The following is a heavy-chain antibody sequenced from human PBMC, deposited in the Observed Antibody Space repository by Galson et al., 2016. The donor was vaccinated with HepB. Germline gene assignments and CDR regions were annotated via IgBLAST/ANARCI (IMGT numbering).Heavy chain of an antibody. V-gene: IGHV3-53*01. CDR2: IYGGGAS. J-gene: IGHJ3*01. D-gene: IGHD2-21*02. CDR3: ARDSYCGGDCFFPPFDV. CDR1: GFNVTNNH. Sequence: SLRLSCAASGFNVTNNHMTWVRQAPGKGLEWISVIYGGGASYYADSVKGRFTISRDNSQNLVYLQMESLSAEDTAVYFCARDSYCGGDCFFPPFDVWGRGTMVVVSA.